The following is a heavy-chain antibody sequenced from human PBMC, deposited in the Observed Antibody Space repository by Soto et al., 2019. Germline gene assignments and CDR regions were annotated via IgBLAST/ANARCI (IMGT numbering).Heavy chain of an antibody. Sequence: ASVKVSCKASGYTFTNYGISWVRQAPGQGLEWMGWISPYIGIANYAQKLQGRVTITADKSTSTAYMELSSLRSEDTAVYYCAREEKVPAAPYYSCYMDVWGKGPTVTGS. CDR3: AREEKVPAAPYYSCYMDV. CDR1: GYTFTNYG. V-gene: IGHV1-18*01. CDR2: ISPYIGIA. J-gene: IGHJ6*03. D-gene: IGHD2-2*01.